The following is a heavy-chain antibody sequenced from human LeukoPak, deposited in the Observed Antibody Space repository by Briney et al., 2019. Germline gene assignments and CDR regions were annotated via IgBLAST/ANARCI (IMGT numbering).Heavy chain of an antibody. Sequence: SETLSLTCTVSGGSISNYYWSWIRQPPGKGLEWIGYIYYSGSTNYNPSLKSRVTISVDTSKNQFSPKLSSVTAADTAVYYCATMYYYDSSGYYYEDYWGQGTLVTVSS. CDR3: ATMYYYDSSGYYYEDY. CDR2: IYYSGST. CDR1: GGSISNYY. J-gene: IGHJ4*02. V-gene: IGHV4-59*08. D-gene: IGHD3-22*01.